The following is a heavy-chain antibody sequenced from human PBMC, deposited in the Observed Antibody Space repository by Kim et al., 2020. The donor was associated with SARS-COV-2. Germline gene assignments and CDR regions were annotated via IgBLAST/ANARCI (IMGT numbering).Heavy chain of an antibody. CDR3: ARAIAVAYYYYYGMDV. V-gene: IGHV3-7*03. CDR2: IKQDGSEK. Sequence: GGSLRLSCAASGFTFSSYWMSWVRQAPGKGLEWVANIKQDGSEKYYVDSVKGRFTISRDNAKNSLYLQMNSLRAEDTAVYYCARAIAVAYYYYYGMDVWGQGTTVTVSS. J-gene: IGHJ6*02. D-gene: IGHD6-19*01. CDR1: GFTFSSYW.